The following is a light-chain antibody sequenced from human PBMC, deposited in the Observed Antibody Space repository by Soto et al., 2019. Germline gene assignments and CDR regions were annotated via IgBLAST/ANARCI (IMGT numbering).Light chain of an antibody. CDR1: SSDVGGYNY. CDR3: SSYVGTNSYV. Sequence: QSVLAHPPSASGSPGQSVTISCTRTSSDVGGYNYVSWYQHHPGKAPKLIIYEVYKRPSGVPDRFSGSKSGNTAALTVSGLQAEDEADYYCSSYVGTNSYVFGTGTKVTVL. V-gene: IGLV2-8*01. CDR2: EVY. J-gene: IGLJ1*01.